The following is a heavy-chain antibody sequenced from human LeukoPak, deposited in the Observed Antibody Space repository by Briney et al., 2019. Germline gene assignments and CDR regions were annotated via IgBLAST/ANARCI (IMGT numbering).Heavy chain of an antibody. D-gene: IGHD2-2*01. Sequence: SETLSLTCTVPGGSMSTDSFYWGWIRQPPGRGLEWIGTVYHTGSTYFNPALKSRLTLSVDTSKSQFSLNLSSVTAADTAVYYCAREVRDVVAVPAASWGQGTLVTVS. CDR3: AREVRDVVAVPAAS. J-gene: IGHJ4*02. CDR2: VYHTGST. V-gene: IGHV4-39*02. CDR1: GGSMSTDSFY.